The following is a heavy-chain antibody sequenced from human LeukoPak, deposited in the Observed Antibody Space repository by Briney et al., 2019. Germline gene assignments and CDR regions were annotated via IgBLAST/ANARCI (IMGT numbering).Heavy chain of an antibody. J-gene: IGHJ6*03. CDR2: IIPIFGTA. V-gene: IGHV1-69*13. Sequence: GASVKVSCKASGGTFSSYAISWVRQAPGQGLEWMGGIIPIFGTANCAQKFQGRVTITADESTSTAYMELSSLRSEDTAVYYCAGNVVVPAASPEPYYYYMDVWGKGTTVTVSS. CDR3: AGNVVVPAASPEPYYYYMDV. D-gene: IGHD2-2*01. CDR1: GGTFSSYA.